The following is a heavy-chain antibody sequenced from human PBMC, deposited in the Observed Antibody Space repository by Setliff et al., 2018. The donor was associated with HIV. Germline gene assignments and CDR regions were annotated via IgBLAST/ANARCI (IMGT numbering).Heavy chain of an antibody. Sequence: ASVKVSCKSSGYIFTTHYIHWVRQAPGQGVEWMGMSNPSSRTTIYAQKFRGRMTLTKDKSTTTVYMELSRLRSDDTAGYYCSPGGRGDESRGYYYPRMYLGQGTLVTVSS. CDR1: GYIFTTHY. D-gene: IGHD3-22*01. J-gene: IGHJ4*02. V-gene: IGHV1-46*01. CDR2: SNPSSRTT. CDR3: SPGGRGDESRGYYYPRMY.